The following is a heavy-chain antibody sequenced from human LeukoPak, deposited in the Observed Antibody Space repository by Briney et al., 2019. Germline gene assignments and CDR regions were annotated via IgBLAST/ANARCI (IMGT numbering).Heavy chain of an antibody. J-gene: IGHJ6*02. CDR3: ARVRKTNPDDDFWRGYYYYYGMDV. V-gene: IGHV3-7*03. Sequence: GGSLRLSCAASGFTFSSYWMSWVRQAPGKGLEWVANIKQDGSEKYYVDSVKGRFTISRDNAKNSLYLQMNSLRAEDTAVYYCARVRKTNPDDDFWRGYYYYYGMDVWGQGTTVTVSS. D-gene: IGHD3-3*01. CDR1: GFTFSSYW. CDR2: IKQDGSEK.